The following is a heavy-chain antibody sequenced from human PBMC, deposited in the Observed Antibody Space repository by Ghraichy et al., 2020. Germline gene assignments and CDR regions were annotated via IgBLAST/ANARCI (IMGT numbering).Heavy chain of an antibody. CDR2: IYYSGST. V-gene: IGHV4-39*01. Sequence: SETLSLTCTVSGGSISSSSYYWGWIRQPPGKGLEWIGSIYYSGSTYYNPSLKSRVTISVDTSKNQFSLKLSSVTAADTAVYYCAGGRDGYTNYYYGMDVWGQGTTVTVSS. D-gene: IGHD5-24*01. J-gene: IGHJ6*02. CDR1: GGSISSSSYY. CDR3: AGGRDGYTNYYYGMDV.